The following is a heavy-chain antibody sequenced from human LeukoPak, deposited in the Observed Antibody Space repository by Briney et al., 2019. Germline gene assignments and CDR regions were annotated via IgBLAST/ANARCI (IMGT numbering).Heavy chain of an antibody. V-gene: IGHV1-2*02. D-gene: IGHD6-13*01. CDR3: ARDMSSSWYWFDP. Sequence: ASVKVSCKASGYTFTAYSMHWVRQAPGQGLEWMGWINPNSGGTDYAQKFQGRVTVTRDTSISTAYMELSSLRSEDTAVYYCARDMSSSWYWFDPWGQGTLVTVSS. CDR2: INPNSGGT. CDR1: GYTFTAYS. J-gene: IGHJ5*02.